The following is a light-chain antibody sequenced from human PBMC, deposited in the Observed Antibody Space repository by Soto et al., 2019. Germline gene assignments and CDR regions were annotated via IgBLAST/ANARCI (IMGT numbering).Light chain of an antibody. CDR3: QQSNSSPPT. CDR2: AAS. V-gene: IGKV1-39*01. J-gene: IGKJ4*01. Sequence: DIQMTQSPSALSASVGDRVTITCRASQSITNYLNWDQHKPGQAPNLLIYAASTLQAGVPSRFRGSGSGTYFTLTISSLQPEDFATYFCQQSNSSPPTFGGGTKVEIK. CDR1: QSITNY.